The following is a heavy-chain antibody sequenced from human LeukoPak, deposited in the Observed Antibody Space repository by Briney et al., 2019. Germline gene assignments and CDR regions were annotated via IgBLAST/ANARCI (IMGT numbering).Heavy chain of an antibody. CDR3: MRGATDTTRWFDP. CDR2: ISSGSSYI. Sequence: GGSLRLSCAASGFTLSRYSMNWVRQAPGKGLEWVSSISSGSSYIYYAGSVKGRFTISRDNAKNSLYLQMNGLRAEDTAAYYCMRGATDTTRWFDPWGQGTLVTVSS. D-gene: IGHD1-7*01. J-gene: IGHJ5*02. CDR1: GFTLSRYS. V-gene: IGHV3-21*01.